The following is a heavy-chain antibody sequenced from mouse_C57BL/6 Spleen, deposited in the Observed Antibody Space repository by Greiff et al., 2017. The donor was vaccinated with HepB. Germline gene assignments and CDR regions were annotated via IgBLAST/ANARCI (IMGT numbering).Heavy chain of an antibody. Sequence: EVKVVESGGGLVKPGGFLKLSCAASGFTFSSYAMSWVRQTPEKRLEWVATISDGGSYTYYPDNVKGRFTISRDNAKNNLYLQMSHLKSEDTAMYYCARGNFYFDYWGQGTTLTVSS. V-gene: IGHV5-4*03. CDR1: GFTFSSYA. J-gene: IGHJ2*01. CDR2: ISDGGSYT. CDR3: ARGNFYFDY.